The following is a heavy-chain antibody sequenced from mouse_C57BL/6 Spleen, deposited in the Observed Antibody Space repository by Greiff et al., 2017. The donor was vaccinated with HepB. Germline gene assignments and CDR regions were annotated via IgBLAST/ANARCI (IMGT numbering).Heavy chain of an antibody. CDR1: GFNIKNTY. CDR2: IDPANGNT. CDR3: ASPRGGSSWFAY. Sequence: EVKLQESVAELVRPGASVKLSCTASGFNIKNTYMHWVKQRPEQGLEWIGRIDPANGNTKYAPKFQGKATITADTSSNTAYLQLSSLTSEDTAIYYCASPRGGSSWFAYWGQGTLVTVSA. V-gene: IGHV14-3*01. D-gene: IGHD1-1*01. J-gene: IGHJ3*01.